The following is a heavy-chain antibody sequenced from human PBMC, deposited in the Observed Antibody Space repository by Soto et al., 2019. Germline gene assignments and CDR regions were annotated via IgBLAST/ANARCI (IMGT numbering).Heavy chain of an antibody. D-gene: IGHD3-22*01. CDR2: ITSSGAA. J-gene: IGHJ5*02. Sequence: PGGPLRLSCEASGFTFNNYAIAWVRQAPGKGLEWVSGITSSGAAYYADSVKGRFTISRDNSKNTLYLQMNSLRAEDTAVYYCAKGESSVSARDFDPWGQGTLVTVSS. CDR1: GFTFNNYA. V-gene: IGHV3-23*01. CDR3: AKGESSVSARDFDP.